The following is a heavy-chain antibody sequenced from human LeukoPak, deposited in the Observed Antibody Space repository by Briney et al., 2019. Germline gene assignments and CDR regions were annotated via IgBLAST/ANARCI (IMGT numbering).Heavy chain of an antibody. CDR1: GGSISSYY. CDR2: IYYSGST. D-gene: IGHD3-22*01. J-gene: IGHJ4*02. V-gene: IGHV4-59*01. Sequence: SETLSLTCTVSGGSISSYYWSWIRQPPGKGLEWIGYIYYSGSTNYNPSLKSRVTTSVDTSKNQFSLKLSSVTAADTAVYYCASYSYYYDSSGYFDYWGQGTLVTVSS. CDR3: ASYSYYYDSSGYFDY.